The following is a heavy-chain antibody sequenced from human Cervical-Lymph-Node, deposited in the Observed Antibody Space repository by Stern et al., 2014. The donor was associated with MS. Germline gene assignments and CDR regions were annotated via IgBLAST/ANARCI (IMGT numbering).Heavy chain of an antibody. CDR1: GGTFSTYP. J-gene: IGHJ6*02. CDR2: IIPVFGTA. Sequence: QDQLVQSGAEVKKPGSSVKVSCKASGGTFSTYPIIWVRQAPGQGLEWMGGIIPVFGTANYAQKFQGRVTITAADSSSTAYMELSSLRSEDTAVYYCASPVTLTVGAMDVWGQGTTITVSS. D-gene: IGHD4-17*01. CDR3: ASPVTLTVGAMDV. V-gene: IGHV1-69*12.